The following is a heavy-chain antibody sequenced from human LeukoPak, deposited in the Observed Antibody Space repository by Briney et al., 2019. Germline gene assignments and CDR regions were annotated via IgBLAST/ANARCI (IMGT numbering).Heavy chain of an antibody. Sequence: SETLSLTCPVSGGTISSYYWSWIRQPPEKGLEWIGYIYYSGSTNYNPSLKSRVTISVDTSKNQFSLKLSSVTAADTAVYYCARYYYDSSGYYYAFDYWGQGTLVTVSS. D-gene: IGHD3-22*01. CDR1: GGTISSYY. CDR2: IYYSGST. V-gene: IGHV4-59*01. J-gene: IGHJ4*02. CDR3: ARYYYDSSGYYYAFDY.